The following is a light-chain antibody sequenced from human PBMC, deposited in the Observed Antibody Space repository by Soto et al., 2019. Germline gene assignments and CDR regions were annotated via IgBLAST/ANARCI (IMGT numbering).Light chain of an antibody. CDR3: SSYTSRSNYV. CDR1: SSDVGNYNY. CDR2: EVS. V-gene: IGLV2-14*01. Sequence: QSALTQPASVSGSPGQSITISCTGTSSDVGNYNYVSWYQQHPSKAPKLMIFEVSNRPSGISSRFSGSKSGNTASLTISGRQGVDEAEYYCSSYTSRSNYVFGTRRKVTGL. J-gene: IGLJ1*01.